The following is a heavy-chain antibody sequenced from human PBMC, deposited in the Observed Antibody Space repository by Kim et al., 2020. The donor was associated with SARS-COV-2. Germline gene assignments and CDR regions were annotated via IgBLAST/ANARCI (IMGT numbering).Heavy chain of an antibody. CDR3: AKDSSGRSAYYYYGMDV. D-gene: IGHD3-22*01. V-gene: IGHV3-23*01. Sequence: GGSLRLSCAASGFTFSSYAMSWVRQAPGKGLEWVSAISGSGGSTYYADSVKGRFTISRDNSKNTLYLQMNSLRAEDTAVYYCAKDSSGRSAYYYYGMDVWGQGTTVTVSS. J-gene: IGHJ6*02. CDR1: GFTFSSYA. CDR2: ISGSGGST.